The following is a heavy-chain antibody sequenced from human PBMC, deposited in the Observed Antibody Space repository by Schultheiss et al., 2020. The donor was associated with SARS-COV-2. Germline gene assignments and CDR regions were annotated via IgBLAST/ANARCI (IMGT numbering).Heavy chain of an antibody. J-gene: IGHJ4*02. CDR3: AKTERWLQWDFYFDY. CDR2: IYYSGST. Sequence: SETLSLTCTVSGGSISSYYWSWIRQPPGKGLEWIGYIYYSGSTNYNPSLKSRVTISVDTSKNQFSLKLSSVTAADTAVYYCAKTERWLQWDFYFDYWGQGTLVTVSS. CDR1: GGSISSYY. V-gene: IGHV4-59*01. D-gene: IGHD5-24*01.